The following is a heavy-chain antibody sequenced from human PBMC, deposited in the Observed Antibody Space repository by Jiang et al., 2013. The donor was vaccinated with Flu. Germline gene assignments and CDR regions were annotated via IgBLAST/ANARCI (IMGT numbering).Heavy chain of an antibody. CDR1: GGSISSSSYY. CDR2: IFYTGST. CDR3: ARLGGPSDFDY. V-gene: IGHV4-39*07. D-gene: IGHD3-16*01. Sequence: GSGLVKPSETLSLTCTVSGGSISSSSYYWGWIRQPPGKGLEWIGSIFYTGSTYYNPSLKSRVTISVDTSKNQFSLKLSSVTAADTAVYYCARLGGPSDFDYWGQGTLVTVSS. J-gene: IGHJ4*02.